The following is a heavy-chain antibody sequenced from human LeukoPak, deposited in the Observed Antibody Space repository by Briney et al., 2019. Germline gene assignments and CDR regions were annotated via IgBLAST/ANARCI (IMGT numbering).Heavy chain of an antibody. J-gene: IGHJ1*01. CDR2: IYYSGST. CDR3: ARHSCASSASCSAYFQH. D-gene: IGHD2-2*01. CDR1: GGSSDSYY. V-gene: IGHV4-59*08. Sequence: SETLSLTCTVSGGSSDSYYWSWVRQPPGKGLEYIGFIYYSGSTNYNPSLKSRVTISVDTSKKQFSLKLSSVTAADTAVYYCARHSCASSASCSAYFQHWGQGTLVTVSS.